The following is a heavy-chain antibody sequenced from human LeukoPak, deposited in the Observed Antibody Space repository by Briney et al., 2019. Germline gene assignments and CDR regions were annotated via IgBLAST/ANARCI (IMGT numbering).Heavy chain of an antibody. CDR3: TTEGSTWYSSSRYTGDYFDY. D-gene: IGHD6-13*01. J-gene: IGHJ4*02. Sequence: GGSLRLSCAASGFTFSNAWMSWVRQAPGKGLEWVGRIKSKTDGGTTDYAAPVKGRFTISRDDSKNTLYLQMNSLKTEDTAVYYCTTEGSTWYSSSRYTGDYFDYWGQGTLVTVSS. V-gene: IGHV3-15*01. CDR1: GFTFSNAW. CDR2: IKSKTDGGTT.